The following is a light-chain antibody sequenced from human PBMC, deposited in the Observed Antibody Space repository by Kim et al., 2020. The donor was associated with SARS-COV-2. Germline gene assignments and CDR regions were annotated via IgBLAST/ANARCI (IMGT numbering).Light chain of an antibody. CDR1: SSDVGGYNY. CDR2: EVS. Sequence: SITISCTGNSSDVGGYNYVSWYQQHPGKAPKLMIYEVSNRPSGVSNRFSGSKSGNTASLTISGLQAEDEADYYCSSYTSSSTLVVFGGGTQLTVL. CDR3: SSYTSSSTLVV. J-gene: IGLJ2*01. V-gene: IGLV2-14*03.